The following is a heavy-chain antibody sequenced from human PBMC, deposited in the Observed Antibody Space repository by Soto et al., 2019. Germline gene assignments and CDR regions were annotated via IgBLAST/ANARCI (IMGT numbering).Heavy chain of an antibody. Sequence: LRLSCAASGFTFSSYGMHWVRQAPGKGLEWVAVISYDGSNKYYADSVKGRFTISRDNSKNTLYLQMNSLRAEDTAVYYCAKEQKSGYSGYGFDLWGRGTLVTVSS. D-gene: IGHD5-12*01. CDR2: ISYDGSNK. J-gene: IGHJ2*01. CDR3: AKEQKSGYSGYGFDL. V-gene: IGHV3-30*18. CDR1: GFTFSSYG.